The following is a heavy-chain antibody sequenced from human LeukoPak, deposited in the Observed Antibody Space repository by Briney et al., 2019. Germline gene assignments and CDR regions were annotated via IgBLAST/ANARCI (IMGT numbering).Heavy chain of an antibody. V-gene: IGHV3-23*01. CDR3: ANTGYSSSWGEYFQH. J-gene: IGHJ1*01. CDR2: ISGSGGST. D-gene: IGHD6-13*01. Sequence: PGGSLRLSCAASGFTFSSYAMSWVRQAPGKGLEWVSAISGSGGSTYYADSVKGRFTISRDNSKNTLYLQMNSLRAEDTAVYYCANTGYSSSWGEYFQHWGQGTLVTVSP. CDR1: GFTFSSYA.